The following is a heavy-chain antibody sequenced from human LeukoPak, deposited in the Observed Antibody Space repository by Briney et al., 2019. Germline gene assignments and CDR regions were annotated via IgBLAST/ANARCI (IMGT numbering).Heavy chain of an antibody. CDR3: ARLTDDILTGTSYADAFDI. J-gene: IGHJ3*02. CDR2: IKQDGSEK. CDR1: GFTFSSYW. Sequence: PGGSLRLSCAASGFTFSSYWMSWVRQAPGKGLEWVDNIKQDGSEKYYVDSVKGRFTISRDNAKNSLYLQTNSLRAEDTAVYYCARLTDDILTGTSYADAFDIWGQGTMVTVSS. V-gene: IGHV3-7*01. D-gene: IGHD3-9*01.